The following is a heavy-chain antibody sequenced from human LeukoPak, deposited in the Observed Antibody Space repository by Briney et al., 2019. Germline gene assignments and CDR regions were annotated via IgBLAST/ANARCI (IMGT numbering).Heavy chain of an antibody. CDR2: IKSKTDGGTT. V-gene: IGHV3-15*01. D-gene: IGHD2-2*02. CDR3: TTEGYCRSTSCYSGY. Sequence: PGGSLRLSCAASGFTFSNAWMSWVRQAPGKGLEWVGRIKSKTDGGTTDYAAPVKGRFTISRDDSKNTLYLQMNSLKTEDTAVYYCTTEGYCRSTSCYSGYWGQGTLVAVSS. CDR1: GFTFSNAW. J-gene: IGHJ4*02.